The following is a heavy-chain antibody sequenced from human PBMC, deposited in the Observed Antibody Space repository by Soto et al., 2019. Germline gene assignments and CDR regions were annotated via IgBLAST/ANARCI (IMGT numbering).Heavy chain of an antibody. CDR2: IIPIFGTA. J-gene: IGHJ6*02. CDR1: GGTFSSYA. CDR3: ARGRYSGYDPPSNYGMDV. D-gene: IGHD5-12*01. Sequence: SVKVSCKASGGTFSSYAISWVRQAPGQGLEWMGGIIPIFGTANYAQKFQGRVTITADESTSTAYMELSSLRSDDTAVYYCARGRYSGYDPPSNYGMDVWGQGTTVTVSS. V-gene: IGHV1-69*13.